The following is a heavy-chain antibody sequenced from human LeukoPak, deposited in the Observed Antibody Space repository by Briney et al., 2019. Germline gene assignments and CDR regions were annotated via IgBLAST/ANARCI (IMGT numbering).Heavy chain of an antibody. CDR3: AKARSGYDYQVEY. V-gene: IGHV3-23*01. CDR1: GYTFSRYG. D-gene: IGHD3-22*01. J-gene: IGHJ4*02. Sequence: GGSLRLSCAASGYTFSRYGRNWVRQTPGKGLEWVATISGSGYTTHYADSVKGRLTISRDNSKNTLYLEMNNLRAEDTAVYYCAKARSGYDYQVEYWGQGTLVTVSS. CDR2: ISGSGYTT.